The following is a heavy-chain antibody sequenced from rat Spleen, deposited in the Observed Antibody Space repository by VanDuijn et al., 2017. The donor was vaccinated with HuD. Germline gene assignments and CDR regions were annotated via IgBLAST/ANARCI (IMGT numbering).Heavy chain of an antibody. D-gene: IGHD1-12*02. CDR3: ARGWDY. J-gene: IGHJ2*01. Sequence: EVQLVESDGGLVQPGRSLKLSCAASGFTFSDYYMAWVRQAPKKGLEWVASISYDGDSTYYRDSVKGRSTISRDNAKSTLYLQMDSLRSEDTVTYYCARGWDYWGQGVMVTVSS. CDR2: ISYDGDST. V-gene: IGHV5-7*01. CDR1: GFTFSDYY.